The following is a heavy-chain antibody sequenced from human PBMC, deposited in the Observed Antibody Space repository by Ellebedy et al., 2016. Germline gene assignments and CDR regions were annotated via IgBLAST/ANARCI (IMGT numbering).Heavy chain of an antibody. J-gene: IGHJ6*03. Sequence: GESLKISXAASGFTFSSYGMHWVRQAPGKGLEWVAVIWYDGSNKYYADSVKGRFTISRDNSKNTLYLQMNSLRAEDTAVYYCARDGEVVPASYYYYMDVWGKGTTVTVSS. CDR3: ARDGEVVPASYYYYMDV. CDR2: IWYDGSNK. D-gene: IGHD2-2*01. CDR1: GFTFSSYG. V-gene: IGHV3-33*01.